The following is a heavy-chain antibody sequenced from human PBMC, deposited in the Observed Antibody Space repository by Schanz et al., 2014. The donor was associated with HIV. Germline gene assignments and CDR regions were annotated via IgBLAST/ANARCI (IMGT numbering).Heavy chain of an antibody. CDR3: ARGTYYGSGSYTLDY. Sequence: QVPLVQSGAEVKKPGASVKVSCKTSGYTFSNYAIGWVRQAPGQGLEWMAWASAYNGNIKYAQKIQDRVSMTTDTSTSTAYMELRSLRSDDTAVYYCARGTYYGSGSYTLDYWGQGTLVTVSS. J-gene: IGHJ4*02. V-gene: IGHV1-18*01. CDR1: GYTFSNYA. CDR2: ASAYNGNI. D-gene: IGHD3-10*01.